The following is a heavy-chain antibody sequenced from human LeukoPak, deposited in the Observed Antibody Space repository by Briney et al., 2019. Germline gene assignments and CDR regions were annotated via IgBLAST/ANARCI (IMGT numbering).Heavy chain of an antibody. CDR3: ARGGGLDV. J-gene: IGHJ6*02. D-gene: IGHD3-16*01. Sequence: GGSLRLSCAASGFTFNSYSLSWVRQAPGKGLEWVSSISSDGDYIYYADSLKGRFTISRDNAKNSLYLQMSNLRAEDTAVYFCARGGGLDVWGQGATVTVSS. CDR1: GFTFNSYS. CDR2: ISSDGDYI. V-gene: IGHV3-21*04.